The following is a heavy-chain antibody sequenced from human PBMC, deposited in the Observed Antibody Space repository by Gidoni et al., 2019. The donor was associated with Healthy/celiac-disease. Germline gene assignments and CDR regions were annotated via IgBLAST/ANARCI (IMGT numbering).Heavy chain of an antibody. CDR1: GFTFSSYW. D-gene: IGHD3-22*01. CDR3: ARGDFYDSSGQYHDVFDI. V-gene: IGHV3-7*04. J-gene: IGHJ3*02. Sequence: EVQLVESGGGLVQTGGSLRLSCAASGFTFSSYWMSWVRQAPGKGLEWVANIKQDGSQKFYVDSVKGRFTISRDNAKNSLYLQMNGLRPEDTAVYFCARGDFYDSSGQYHDVFDIWGQGSMVTVSS. CDR2: IKQDGSQK.